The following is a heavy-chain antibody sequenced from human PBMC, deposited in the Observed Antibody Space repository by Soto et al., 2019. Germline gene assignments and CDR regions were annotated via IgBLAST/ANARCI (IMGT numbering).Heavy chain of an antibody. J-gene: IGHJ4*02. V-gene: IGHV4-39*01. CDR3: ARIMGYSHGFFAY. CDR1: GGSISSSNYY. Sequence: SETLSLTCSVSGGSISSSNYYWAWIRQPPGKGLEWIGGIYHTGETYYNPSLTPRVTLSVDTSKNQFSLILNSVTAADTAVYYCARIMGYSHGFFAYWGQGTLVTVSS. CDR2: IYHTGET. D-gene: IGHD5-18*01.